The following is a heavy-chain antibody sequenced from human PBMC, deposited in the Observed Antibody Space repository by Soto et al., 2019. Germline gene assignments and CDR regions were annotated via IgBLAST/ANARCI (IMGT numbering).Heavy chain of an antibody. Sequence: PSETLSLTCAVYGGSFSGYYWSWIRQPPGKGLEWIGEINHSGSTNYNPSLKSRVTISVDTSKNQFSLKLSSVTAADTAVYYCARGGVPPLYYYYGMDVWGQGTTVTVSS. D-gene: IGHD2-2*01. CDR3: ARGGVPPLYYYYGMDV. CDR2: INHSGST. CDR1: GGSFSGYY. V-gene: IGHV4-34*01. J-gene: IGHJ6*02.